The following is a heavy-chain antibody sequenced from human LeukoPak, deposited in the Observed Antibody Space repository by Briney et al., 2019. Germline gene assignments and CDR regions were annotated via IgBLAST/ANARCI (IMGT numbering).Heavy chain of an antibody. D-gene: IGHD6-25*01. J-gene: IGHJ2*01. CDR3: ARDSGYVLSYGYFDL. CDR1: GYTFTGYY. V-gene: IGHV1-2*02. Sequence: ASVKVSCKASGYTFTGYYINWVRQAPGQGLEWMGWINPNSGGTDSAQNFQGRVTMTRDTSISTAFMELRSLRSDDTAVYYCARDSGYVLSYGYFDLWGRGTPVTVSS. CDR2: INPNSGGT.